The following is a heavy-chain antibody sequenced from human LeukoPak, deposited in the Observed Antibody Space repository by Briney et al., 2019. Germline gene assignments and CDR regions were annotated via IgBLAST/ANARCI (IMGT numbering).Heavy chain of an antibody. CDR2: ISSNGGST. CDR3: ARAGGSHRYVLTGFDY. Sequence: GGSLRLSCAASGFTFSSYAMHWVRQAPGKGLEYVSAISSNGGSTYYANSVKGRFTISRDNSKNTLYLQMGSLRAEDMAVYYCARAGGSHRYVLTGFDYWGQGILVTVSS. D-gene: IGHD1-26*01. J-gene: IGHJ4*02. CDR1: GFTFSSYA. V-gene: IGHV3-64*01.